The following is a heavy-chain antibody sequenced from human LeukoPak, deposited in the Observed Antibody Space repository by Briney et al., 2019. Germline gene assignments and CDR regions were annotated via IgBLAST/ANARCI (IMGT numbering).Heavy chain of an antibody. Sequence: SETLSLTCTVSGGSISSYYWSWIRQPPGKGLEWIGYIYCSGSTNYNPSLKSRVTISVDTSKNQFSLKLSSVTAADTAVYYCARHGSSVDYYGSGSYGNFDDWGQGTLVTVSS. CDR1: GGSISSYY. D-gene: IGHD3-10*01. J-gene: IGHJ4*02. CDR2: IYCSGST. CDR3: ARHGSSVDYYGSGSYGNFDD. V-gene: IGHV4-59*08.